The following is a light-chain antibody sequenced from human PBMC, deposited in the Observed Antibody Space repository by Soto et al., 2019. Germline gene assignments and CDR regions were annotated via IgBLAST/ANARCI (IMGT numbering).Light chain of an antibody. V-gene: IGKV1-5*03. CDR3: QQHVTYSRT. J-gene: IGKJ1*01. CDR1: QNTSRW. Sequence: DIQMTQSPSTLSASVGDRVTITCRASQNTSRWLAWYQQKPGNAPKLLIFKASSLQSGFPSRFSGSGSGTEFTLTISSLQPDDFATYYCQQHVTYSRTFGQGTKVEI. CDR2: KAS.